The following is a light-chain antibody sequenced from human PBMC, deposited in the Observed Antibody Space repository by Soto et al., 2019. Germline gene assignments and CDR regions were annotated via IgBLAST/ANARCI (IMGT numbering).Light chain of an antibody. Sequence: DLVMTQSPDSLAVSLGDRATINCKSSQSVLYSSNNKNYLAWYQQKPGQPPKLLIYWASTRESGVPDRFSGSGSGTDFTLTIGSLQAEDVAVYYCQQYYSSLVSFGGGTKVEIK. CDR1: QSVLYSSNNKNY. CDR2: WAS. CDR3: QQYYSSLVS. V-gene: IGKV4-1*01. J-gene: IGKJ4*01.